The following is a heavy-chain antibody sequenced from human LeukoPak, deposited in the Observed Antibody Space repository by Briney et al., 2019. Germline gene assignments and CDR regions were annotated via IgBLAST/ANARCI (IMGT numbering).Heavy chain of an antibody. CDR2: ITPSSGGT. CDR1: GYTLTDYY. D-gene: IGHD1-1*01. J-gene: IGHJ3*02. Sequence: ASVRVSCKASGYTLTDYYIHWVRQAPGQGLEWMGWITPSSGGTIYAQKFQGRVTMTRDMSISTAYMELSRLRSDDTAVYYCAKVASTTRRHDAFDIWGQGTLVTVSS. V-gene: IGHV1-2*02. CDR3: AKVASTTRRHDAFDI.